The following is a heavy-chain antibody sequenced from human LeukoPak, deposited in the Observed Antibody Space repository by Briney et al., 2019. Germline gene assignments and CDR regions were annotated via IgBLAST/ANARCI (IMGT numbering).Heavy chain of an antibody. CDR3: ARHYGGLDDY. CDR1: GDTFSSYG. CDR2: IIPIVGST. J-gene: IGHJ4*02. V-gene: IGHV1-69*04. Sequence: ASVKVSCKTSGDTFSSYGISWVRQAPGQGLEWMGRIIPIVGSTNYAEKLQGRVTITADKSTSTVYMELSSLRSEDTAVYYCARHYGGLDDYWGQGTLIIGSS. D-gene: IGHD4-23*01.